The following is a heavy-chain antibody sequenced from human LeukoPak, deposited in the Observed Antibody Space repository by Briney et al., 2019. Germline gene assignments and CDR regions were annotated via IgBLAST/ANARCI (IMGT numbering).Heavy chain of an antibody. Sequence: SETLSLTCTVAGGSISSYYWSWIRQPPRKGLEWIGYIYYSGSTNYNPSLKSRVTISVDTSKNQFSLKLSSVTAADTAVYYCARPRGNAFDIWGQGTMVTVSS. CDR1: GGSISSYY. CDR3: ARPRGNAFDI. J-gene: IGHJ3*02. CDR2: IYYSGST. D-gene: IGHD3-16*01. V-gene: IGHV4-59*01.